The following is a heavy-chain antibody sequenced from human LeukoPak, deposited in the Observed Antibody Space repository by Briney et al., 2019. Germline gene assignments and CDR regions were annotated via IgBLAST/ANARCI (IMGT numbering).Heavy chain of an antibody. CDR2: ITVSGSTK. CDR1: GFTFSSFE. D-gene: IGHD6-19*01. J-gene: IGHJ4*02. Sequence: GGSLRLSCAVSGFTFSSFEMNWVRQAPGKGLEWVSYITVSGSTKYYADSVKGRFTVSRDNAKNSLYLQMNSLRAEDTAVYYCARGDGSSGWYLDYWGQGTLVTVSS. CDR3: ARGDGSSGWYLDY. V-gene: IGHV3-48*03.